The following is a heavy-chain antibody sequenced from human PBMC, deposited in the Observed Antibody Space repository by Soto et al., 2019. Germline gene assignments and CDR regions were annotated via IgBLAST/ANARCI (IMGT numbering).Heavy chain of an antibody. D-gene: IGHD1-20*01. Sequence: ASVKVSCKTFGYTFTRHNIHWVRQAPGQGREWMGGITPGGTPTTFAQKFQGRVTMTRDTSTRTVYMELSSLRSEDMAVYYCARDEDSPYKCPWDYWGQGTLVTVSS. V-gene: IGHV1-46*01. J-gene: IGHJ4*02. CDR1: GYTFTRHN. CDR3: ARDEDSPYKCPWDY. CDR2: ITPGGTPT.